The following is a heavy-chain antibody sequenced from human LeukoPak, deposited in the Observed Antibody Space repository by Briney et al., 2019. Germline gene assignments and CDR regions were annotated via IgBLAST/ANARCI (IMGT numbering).Heavy chain of an antibody. J-gene: IGHJ4*02. V-gene: IGHV4-59*01. CDR3: ARADYDFWSGYYRGHFDY. CDR2: IYYSGST. D-gene: IGHD3-3*01. CDR1: GGSISSYY. Sequence: PSETLSLTCTVSGGSISSYYWSWIRQPPGKGLEWIGYIYYSGSTNYNPSLKSRVTISVDTPKNQFSLKLSSVTAADTAVYYCARADYDFWSGYYRGHFDYWGQGTLVTVSS.